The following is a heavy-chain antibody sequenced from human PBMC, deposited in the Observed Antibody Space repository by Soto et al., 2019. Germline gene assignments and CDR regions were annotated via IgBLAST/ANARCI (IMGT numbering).Heavy chain of an antibody. CDR3: AREDVNGLDQHYYYGMDL. V-gene: IGHV3-30-3*01. CDR1: GFTFSSFA. CDR2: ISYDGSEE. D-gene: IGHD1-1*01. Sequence: QVQLVESGGGVVQPGKSLRLSCAASGFTFSSFAMHWVRQAPGRGLEWVTLISYDGSEEYYADSVKGRFTISRDDSQNTVHLQMNSLRAEDTAVYYCAREDVNGLDQHYYYGMDLWGKGTTVTVSS. J-gene: IGHJ6*04.